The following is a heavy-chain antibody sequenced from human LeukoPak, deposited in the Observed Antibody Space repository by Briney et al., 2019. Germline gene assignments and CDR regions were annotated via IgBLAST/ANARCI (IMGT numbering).Heavy chain of an antibody. J-gene: IGHJ4*02. Sequence: PSETLSLTCTVSGGSISSYYWSWIRQPPGKGLEWIGYIHYSGSTNYNPSLKSRVTISVDTSKNQFSLKLSSVTAADTAVYYCARGFGSYYYYFDYWGQGTLVTVSS. CDR1: GGSISSYY. V-gene: IGHV4-59*01. CDR3: ARGFGSYYYYFDY. CDR2: IHYSGST. D-gene: IGHD1-26*01.